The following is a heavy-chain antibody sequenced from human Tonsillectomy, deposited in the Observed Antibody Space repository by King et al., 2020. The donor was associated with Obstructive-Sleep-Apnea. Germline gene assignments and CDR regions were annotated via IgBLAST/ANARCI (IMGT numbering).Heavy chain of an antibody. CDR2: VYYSGNT. J-gene: IGHJ4*02. CDR3: ARHRGVEDYGGYGDYFDY. V-gene: IGHV4-59*08. D-gene: IGHD5-12*01. Sequence: VQLQESGPGLVKPSETLSLTCSVSGGSINNYYWSWIRQPPGKGLEWIGYVYYSGNTNFNPSLKSRVNISAETSKIQLSLRLSSVTAADTAVYYCARHRGVEDYGGYGDYFDYWGQGTLVTVSS. CDR1: GGSINNYY.